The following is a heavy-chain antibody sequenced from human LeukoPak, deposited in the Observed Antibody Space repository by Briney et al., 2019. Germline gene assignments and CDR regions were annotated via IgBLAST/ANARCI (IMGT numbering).Heavy chain of an antibody. D-gene: IGHD2-8*01. CDR1: GFTFSSHS. Sequence: GGSLRLSCAASGFTFSSHSMNWVRQAPGKGLEWVSSISSSSSYIYYADSVKGRFTISRDNAKNSLYLQMNSLRAEDTAVYYCARAPYCTNGVCLKNWFDPWGQGTLVTVSS. CDR2: ISSSSSYI. V-gene: IGHV3-21*01. CDR3: ARAPYCTNGVCLKNWFDP. J-gene: IGHJ5*02.